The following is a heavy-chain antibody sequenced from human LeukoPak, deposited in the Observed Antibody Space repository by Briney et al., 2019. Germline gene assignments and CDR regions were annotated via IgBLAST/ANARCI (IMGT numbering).Heavy chain of an antibody. D-gene: IGHD2-2*01. CDR1: GGTFSSYA. Sequence: RGASVKVSCKASGGTFSSYAFSWVRQAPGQGLEWMGGIIPIFGTASYAQKFQGRVTIATDESTSTAYMELSSLRSEDTAVYYCASESTSNFYMDVRGKGTTVTVSS. J-gene: IGHJ6*03. V-gene: IGHV1-69*05. CDR3: ASESTSNFYMDV. CDR2: IIPIFGTA.